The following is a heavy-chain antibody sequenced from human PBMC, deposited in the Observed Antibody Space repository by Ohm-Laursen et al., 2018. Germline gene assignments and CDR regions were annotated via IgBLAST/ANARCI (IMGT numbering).Heavy chain of an antibody. CDR1: GFTFSSYG. D-gene: IGHD1-26*01. Sequence: SLRLSCAASGFTFSSYGMHWVRQAPGKGLEWVAVIWYDGSNKYYADSVKGRFTISRDNSKNTLYLQMNSLRAEDTAVYYCAGKLGWELLLFYDVYYGMDVWGQGTTVTVSS. V-gene: IGHV3-33*01. J-gene: IGHJ6*02. CDR2: IWYDGSNK. CDR3: AGKLGWELLLFYDVYYGMDV.